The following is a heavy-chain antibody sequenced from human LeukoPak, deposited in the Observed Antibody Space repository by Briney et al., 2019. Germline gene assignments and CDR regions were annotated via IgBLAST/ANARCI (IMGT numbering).Heavy chain of an antibody. Sequence: GGSLRLSCSASAFTFSGYALHWVRQAPGKGLEYVSAIHSHGDITYYAASVRGRYTVSRNNSKNTLYLQMTSLRAEDTAVYYCARAVLPNRNAVHIWGQGTMVTVSS. CDR1: AFTFSGYA. D-gene: IGHD2/OR15-2a*01. V-gene: IGHV3-64D*06. CDR3: ARAVLPNRNAVHI. J-gene: IGHJ3*02. CDR2: IHSHGDIT.